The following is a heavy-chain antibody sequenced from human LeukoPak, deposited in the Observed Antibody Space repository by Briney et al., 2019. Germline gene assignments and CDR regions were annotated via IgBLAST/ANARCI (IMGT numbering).Heavy chain of an antibody. Sequence: ASVKVSCKASGYTFTSYFMHWVRQAPGQGLDWMGTINPSGGSTSSAQKFQGRVTMTRDTSTSTVYMELSSLRSEDTAVYYCARDSADYGDYDYWGQGTLVTVSS. CDR1: GYTFTSYF. D-gene: IGHD4-17*01. CDR3: ARDSADYGDYDY. V-gene: IGHV1-46*01. CDR2: INPSGGST. J-gene: IGHJ4*02.